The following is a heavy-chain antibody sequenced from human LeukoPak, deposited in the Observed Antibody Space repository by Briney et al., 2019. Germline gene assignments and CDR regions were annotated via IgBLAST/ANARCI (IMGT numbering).Heavy chain of an antibody. CDR2: IIPIFGTA. V-gene: IGHV1-69*01. CDR1: GGTFSSYA. J-gene: IGHJ6*03. CDR3: AGRKYSGDDYGGYYYYYYVDV. D-gene: IGHD5-12*01. Sequence: SVKVSCKASGGTFSSYAISWVRQAPGQGLEWMGGIIPIFGTANYAQKFQGRVTMTADESTSTAYMELSGLRSEDTAIYYCAGRKYSGDDYGGYYYYYYVDVWGKGTTVTISS.